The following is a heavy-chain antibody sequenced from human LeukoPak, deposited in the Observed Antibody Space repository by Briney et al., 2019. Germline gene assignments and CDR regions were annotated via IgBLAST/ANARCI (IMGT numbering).Heavy chain of an antibody. CDR3: ARGKLLRYNFDY. D-gene: IGHD5-24*01. V-gene: IGHV1-2*02. CDR2: INPNSGGT. J-gene: IGHJ4*02. Sequence: GASVKVSCKASGYTFTSYYMHWVRQAAGQGLEWMGWINPNSGGTNYAQKFQGRVTMTRDTSISTAYMELSRLRSDDTAVYYCARGKLLRYNFDYWGQGTLVTVSS. CDR1: GYTFTSYY.